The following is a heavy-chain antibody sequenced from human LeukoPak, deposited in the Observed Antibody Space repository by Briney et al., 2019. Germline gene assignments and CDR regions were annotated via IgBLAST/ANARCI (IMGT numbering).Heavy chain of an antibody. CDR1: GYTFTSYG. CDR3: AREGGSSGWPDY. CDR2: SSAYNSNT. D-gene: IGHD6-19*01. V-gene: IGHV1-18*01. Sequence: VASLKVSCKASGYTFTSYGISWVRPAPGQGLEWMGWSSAYNSNTYYAQRLQGRLTMTTDTSTSTAYMELRSLTSDDTAVYYCAREGGSSGWPDYWGQGTLVTVSS. J-gene: IGHJ4*02.